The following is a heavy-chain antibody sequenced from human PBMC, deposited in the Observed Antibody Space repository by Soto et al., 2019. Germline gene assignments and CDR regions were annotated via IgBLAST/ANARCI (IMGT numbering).Heavy chain of an antibody. CDR1: GFTFSSYG. Sequence: QVQLVESGGGVVQPGRSLRLSCAASGFTFSSYGMHWVRQAPGKGLEWVAVIWYDGSNKYYADSVKGRFTISRDNSKNTLYLQMNSLRDEDKAVYYCARDRAGIAAAGFYFDYWGQGTLVTVSS. V-gene: IGHV3-33*01. J-gene: IGHJ4*02. D-gene: IGHD6-13*01. CDR3: ARDRAGIAAAGFYFDY. CDR2: IWYDGSNK.